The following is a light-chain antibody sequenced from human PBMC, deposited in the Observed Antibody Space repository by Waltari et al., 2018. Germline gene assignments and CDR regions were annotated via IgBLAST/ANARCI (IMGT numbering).Light chain of an antibody. V-gene: IGLV2-14*03. CDR1: SSDVGGYDY. Sequence: QSALTQPASVSGSPGQSITISCTGTSSDVGGYDYVSWYQQHPGKAPKLMIYDVSNPPSGVSNRFSGSTSGNTASLTISGLPAEDEADYYCSSYSSISACVLFGGGTKLTVL. CDR3: SSYSSISACVL. CDR2: DVS. J-gene: IGLJ3*02.